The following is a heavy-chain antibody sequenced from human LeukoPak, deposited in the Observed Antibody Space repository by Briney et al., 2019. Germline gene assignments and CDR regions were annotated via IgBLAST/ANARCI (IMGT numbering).Heavy chain of an antibody. CDR3: ARSKRFGSGWYDGVDY. Sequence: SETLSLTCTVSGGSISSYYWSWIRQPPGKGLEWIGYIYYSGSTNYNPSLKSRVTISVDTSKNQFSLKLSSVTAADTAVYYCARSKRFGSGWYDGVDYWGQGTLVTVSS. J-gene: IGHJ4*02. CDR1: GGSISSYY. D-gene: IGHD6-13*01. V-gene: IGHV4-59*01. CDR2: IYYSGST.